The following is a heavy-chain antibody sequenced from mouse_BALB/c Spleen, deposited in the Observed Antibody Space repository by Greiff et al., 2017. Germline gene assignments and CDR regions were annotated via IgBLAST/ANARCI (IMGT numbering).Heavy chain of an antibody. D-gene: IGHD1-1*01. CDR2: ISNGGGST. CDR3: ARHGGSTFYAMDY. V-gene: IGHV5-12-2*01. Sequence: EVNVVESGGGLVQPGGSLKLSCAASGFTFSSYTMSWVRQTPEKRLEWVAYISNGGGSTYYPDTVKGRFTISRDNAKNTLYLQMSSLKSEDTAMYYCARHGGSTFYAMDYWGQGTSVTVSS. CDR1: GFTFSSYT. J-gene: IGHJ4*01.